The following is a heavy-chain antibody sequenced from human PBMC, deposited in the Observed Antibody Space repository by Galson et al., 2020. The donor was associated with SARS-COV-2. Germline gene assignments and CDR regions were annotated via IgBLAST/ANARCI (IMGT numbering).Heavy chain of an antibody. J-gene: IGHJ4*02. CDR3: AHRRIFAGTFDY. D-gene: IGHD3-3*01. V-gene: IGHV2-5*02. CDR2: ISWDDDK. CDR1: GFSLTTSGVG. Sequence: SGPTLVKPTQTLTLTCTFSGFSLTTSGVGVGWIRQPPGKHLEWLALISWDDDKRYSPSLKSRLTITKDTSKNQVVLTMTNMDPVDTATYYCAHRRIFAGTFDYWGQGTLVTVSS.